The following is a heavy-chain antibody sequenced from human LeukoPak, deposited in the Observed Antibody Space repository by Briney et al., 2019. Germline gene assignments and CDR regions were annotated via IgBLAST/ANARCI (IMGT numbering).Heavy chain of an antibody. Sequence: GASVNVSCKASGYTFTSYAFRWVRQAPGQGLEWMGWISAYNGNTNYAQNLQGRVTMTTDKSTSTAYMELSSLRSEDTAVYYCARDKGIAAAGNYYYYGMDVWGQGTTVTVSS. CDR1: GYTFTSYA. V-gene: IGHV1-18*01. CDR3: ARDKGIAAAGNYYYYGMDV. CDR2: ISAYNGNT. D-gene: IGHD6-13*01. J-gene: IGHJ6*02.